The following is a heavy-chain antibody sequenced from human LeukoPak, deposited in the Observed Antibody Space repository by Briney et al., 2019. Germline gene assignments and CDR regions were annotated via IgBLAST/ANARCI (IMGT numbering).Heavy chain of an antibody. D-gene: IGHD3-10*01. CDR1: GFTFSSYA. J-gene: IGHJ6*02. CDR2: ISGSGGST. Sequence: GGSLRLSCAASGFTFSSYAMSGVRQAPGKGLEWVSAISGSGGSTYYADSVKGRFTISRDNSKNTLYLQMNSLRAEDTAVYYCAKDRVLSGYYYYYGMDVWGQGTTVTVSS. CDR3: AKDRVLSGYYYYYGMDV. V-gene: IGHV3-23*01.